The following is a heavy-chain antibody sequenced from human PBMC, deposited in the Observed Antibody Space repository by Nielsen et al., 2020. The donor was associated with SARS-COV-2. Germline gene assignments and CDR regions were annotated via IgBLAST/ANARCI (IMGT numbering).Heavy chain of an antibody. V-gene: IGHV3-23*03. J-gene: IGHJ3*02. CDR1: GFTFSSYA. D-gene: IGHD3-22*01. Sequence: GESLKISCAASGFTFSSYAMSWVRQAPGKGLEWVSVIYSGGSSTYYADSVKGRFTISRDNSKNTLYLQMNSLRAEDTAVYYCANWASSGYPSAFDIWGQGTMVTVSS. CDR2: IYSGGSST. CDR3: ANWASSGYPSAFDI.